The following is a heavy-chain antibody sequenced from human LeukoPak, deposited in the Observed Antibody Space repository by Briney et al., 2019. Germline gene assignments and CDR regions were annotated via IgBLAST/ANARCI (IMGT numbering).Heavy chain of an antibody. V-gene: IGHV1-8*01. CDR3: ARDEHEDYGDLGGGGWFDP. D-gene: IGHD4-17*01. CDR1: GYTFTSYD. Sequence: ASVKVSCKASGYTFTSYDINWVRQATGQGLEWMGWMNPNSGNTGYAQKFQGRVTMTRNTSISTAYMELSSLRSDDTAVYYCARDEHEDYGDLGGGGWFDPWGQGTLVTVSS. J-gene: IGHJ5*02. CDR2: MNPNSGNT.